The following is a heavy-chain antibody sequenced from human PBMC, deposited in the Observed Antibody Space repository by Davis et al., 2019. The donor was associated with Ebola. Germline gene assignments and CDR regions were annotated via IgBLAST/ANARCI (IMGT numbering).Heavy chain of an antibody. CDR3: AKVSTIFGVGGHYFDY. D-gene: IGHD3-3*01. J-gene: IGHJ4*02. V-gene: IGHV3-23*01. Sequence: GESLEISCAASGFTFSSYAMSWVRQAPGKGLEWVSAISSSGGSTYYADSVKGRFTISRDNSKNTLYLQMNSLRAEDTAVYYCAKVSTIFGVGGHYFDYWGQGTLVTVSS. CDR2: ISSSGGST. CDR1: GFTFSSYA.